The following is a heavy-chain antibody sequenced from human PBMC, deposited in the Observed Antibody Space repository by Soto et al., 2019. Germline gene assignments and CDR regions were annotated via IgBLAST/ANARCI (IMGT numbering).Heavy chain of an antibody. J-gene: IGHJ6*02. CDR1: GFTFSSYG. CDR3: ARGEELRAYYYYYGMDV. V-gene: IGHV3-33*01. D-gene: IGHD3-10*01. CDR2: IWYDGSNK. Sequence: QVQLVESGGGVVQPGRSLRLSCAASGFTFSSYGMHWVRQAPGKGLEWVAVIWYDGSNKYYADSVKGRFTISRDNSKNTLYLQMNSLRAEDTAVYYCARGEELRAYYYYYGMDVWDQGTTVTVSS.